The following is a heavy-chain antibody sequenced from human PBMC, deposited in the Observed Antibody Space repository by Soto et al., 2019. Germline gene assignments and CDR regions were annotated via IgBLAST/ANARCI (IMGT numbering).Heavy chain of an antibody. CDR1: GGSFIGYY. V-gene: IGHV4-34*01. D-gene: IGHD3-10*01. Sequence: SETLSLTCAVYGGSFIGYYWSWIRQPPGKGLEWIGEINHSGSTNYNPSLKSRVTISVDTSKNQFSLKLSSVTAADTAVYYCAREFSALREITMVRGAEYYFDYWGQGTLVTVSS. CDR3: AREFSALREITMVRGAEYYFDY. J-gene: IGHJ4*02. CDR2: INHSGST.